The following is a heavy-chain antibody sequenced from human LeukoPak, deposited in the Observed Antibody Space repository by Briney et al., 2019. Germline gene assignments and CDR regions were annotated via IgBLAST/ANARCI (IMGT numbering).Heavy chain of an antibody. CDR1: GFTFSSYW. Sequence: GGSLRLSCAASGFTFSSYWKHWVRQAPGKGLVLVSRINSDGSSTSYADSVKGRFTISSDNAKNTLYLQMNSLRAEDTAVYYCARSYGSGSYYAVSPSDYWGQAALVSV. J-gene: IGHJ4*02. CDR2: INSDGSST. CDR3: ARSYGSGSYYAVSPSDY. D-gene: IGHD3-10*01. V-gene: IGHV3-74*01.